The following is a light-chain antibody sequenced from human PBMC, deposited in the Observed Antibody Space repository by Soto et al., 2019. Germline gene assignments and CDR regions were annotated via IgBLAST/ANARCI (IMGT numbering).Light chain of an antibody. CDR1: QSVTNN. Sequence: EIVMTQSPATLSASPGERATLSCRVSQSVTNNLAWYQQKAGQAPRLLIYGASTRATGIPARFSGSGSGTEFSLTISSLQSEDFAVYFCQEYSLWPLTFGGGTRWRSN. CDR3: QEYSLWPLT. V-gene: IGKV3-15*01. CDR2: GAS. J-gene: IGKJ4*01.